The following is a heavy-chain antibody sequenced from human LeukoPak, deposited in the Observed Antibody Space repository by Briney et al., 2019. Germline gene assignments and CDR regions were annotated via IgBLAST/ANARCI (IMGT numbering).Heavy chain of an antibody. Sequence: GRSLRLSCAASGVTFSSYGMHWVRQAPGKGLEWVSSISSSSSYIYYADSVKGRFTISRDNAKNSLYLQMNTLRAEDTAVYHCARAPDTPQAFDIWGQGPMVTVSS. CDR2: ISSSSSYI. D-gene: IGHD1-14*01. J-gene: IGHJ3*02. V-gene: IGHV3-21*01. CDR3: ARAPDTPQAFDI. CDR1: GVTFSSYG.